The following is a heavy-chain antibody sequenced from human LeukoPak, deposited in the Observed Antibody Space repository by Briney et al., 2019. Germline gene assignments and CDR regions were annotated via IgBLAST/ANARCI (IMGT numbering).Heavy chain of an antibody. CDR2: ISSDGGRT. CDR3: ANEVRPNDY. J-gene: IGHJ4*02. CDR1: GFTFSSYA. Sequence: PGRSLRLSCSASGFTFSSYAMHWVRQAPGKGLEYVSTISSDGGRTYYADSVNGRFTISRDNSKNTLYLQMNSLRGEDTALYFCANEVRPNDYWGQGTLVTVSS. D-gene: IGHD4/OR15-4a*01. V-gene: IGHV3-64*04.